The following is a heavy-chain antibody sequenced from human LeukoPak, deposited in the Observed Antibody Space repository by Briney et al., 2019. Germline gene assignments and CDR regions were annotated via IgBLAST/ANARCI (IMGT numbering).Heavy chain of an antibody. J-gene: IGHJ4*02. CDR3: ARAASRRVNSYYFDY. Sequence: GGSLRLSCAASGFTFSSSAMHWVRQAPGKGLEWVAVISYDGSNKYYADSVKGRFTISRDNSKNTVCLQMNSLRAEDTAVYYCARAASRRVNSYYFDYWAREPWSPSPQ. CDR1: GFTFSSSA. V-gene: IGHV3-30*04. CDR2: ISYDGSNK. D-gene: IGHD5-24*01.